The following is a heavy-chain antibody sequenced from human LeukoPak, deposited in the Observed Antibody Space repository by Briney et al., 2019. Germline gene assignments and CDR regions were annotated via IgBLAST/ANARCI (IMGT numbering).Heavy chain of an antibody. CDR1: GGTFSSYA. CDR3: ARVLTRYSSSFLLGY. D-gene: IGHD6-6*01. J-gene: IGHJ4*02. Sequence: ASVKVSCKASGGTFSSYAISWVRQAPGQGLEWMGRIIPILGIANYAQKFQGRVTITADKSTSTAYMELSSLRSEDTAVYYCARVLTRYSSSFLLGYWGQGTLVTVSS. CDR2: IIPILGIA. V-gene: IGHV1-69*04.